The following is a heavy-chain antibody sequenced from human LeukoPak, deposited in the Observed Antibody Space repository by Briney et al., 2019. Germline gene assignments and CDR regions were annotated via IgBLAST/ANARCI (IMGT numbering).Heavy chain of an antibody. CDR3: VREGLECSGSSCQRAAFDY. D-gene: IGHD2-2*01. J-gene: IGHJ4*02. CDR1: GFTFSSYW. V-gene: IGHV3-7*01. Sequence: GGSLRLSCAASGFTFSSYWMSWVRQAPEKGLEWVANIKQDGSEKYYVGSVKGRFTISRDNAKNSLYLQMNSLRAEDTAVYYCVREGLECSGSSCQRAAFDYWGQGTLVTVSS. CDR2: IKQDGSEK.